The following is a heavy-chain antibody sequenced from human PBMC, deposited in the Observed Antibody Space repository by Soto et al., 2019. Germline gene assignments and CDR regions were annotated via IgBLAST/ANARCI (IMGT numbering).Heavy chain of an antibody. D-gene: IGHD6-13*01. CDR3: ARDVSPGSSSLYLDAFDI. J-gene: IGHJ3*02. CDR1: GFTLSSYW. Sequence: EVQLEESGGDLVQPGGSLRLSGAASGFTLSSYWMTWVRQAPGKGLEWVANINRDASKMSYLESVRGRFTISRDNVRNSLYLQMDSLRADDTSLYVWARDVSPGSSSLYLDAFDIWGQGTMVTVAS. V-gene: IGHV3-7*05. CDR2: INRDASKM.